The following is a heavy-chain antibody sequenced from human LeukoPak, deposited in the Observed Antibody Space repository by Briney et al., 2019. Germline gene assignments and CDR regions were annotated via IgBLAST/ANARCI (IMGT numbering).Heavy chain of an antibody. CDR1: GGSISSHS. Sequence: PSETLSLTCTVSGGSISSHSWTWIRQPQGRDWSGLVMHCSGTTNYNPSLKSRVTMSVDTSKNQFSLKRSSLTAADTALLFCARDVKHYECSLDYWGQGTLVTVSS. CDR3: ARDVKHYECSLDY. CDR2: HCSGTT. V-gene: IGHV4-59*11. D-gene: IGHD3-16*01. J-gene: IGHJ4*02.